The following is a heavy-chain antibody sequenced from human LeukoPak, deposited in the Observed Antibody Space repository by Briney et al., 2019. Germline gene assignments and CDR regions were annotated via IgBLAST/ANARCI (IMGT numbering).Heavy chain of an antibody. Sequence: GGSLRLSCAASGFTFSDYYMSWIRQAPGKGLEWVSYISSSSSYTSYADSVKGRFTISRDNAKNSLYLQMNSLRAEDTAVYYCAREGNYAFDIWGQGTMVTVSS. D-gene: IGHD1-7*01. CDR2: ISSSSSYT. V-gene: IGHV3-11*06. J-gene: IGHJ3*02. CDR1: GFTFSDYY. CDR3: AREGNYAFDI.